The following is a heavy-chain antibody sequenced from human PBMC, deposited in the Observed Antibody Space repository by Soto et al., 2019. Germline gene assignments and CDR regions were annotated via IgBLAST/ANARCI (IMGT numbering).Heavy chain of an antibody. V-gene: IGHV4-59*08. CDR3: ARVAAAGFYFDY. CDR1: GGSISSYY. D-gene: IGHD6-13*01. CDR2: IYYSGST. J-gene: IGHJ4*02. Sequence: SETLSLTCTVSGGSISSYYWSWIRQPPGKGLEWIGYIYYSGSTNYNPSLKSRVTISVDTSKNQFSLKLSSVTAADTAVYYCARVAAAGFYFDYWGQGTLVTVSA.